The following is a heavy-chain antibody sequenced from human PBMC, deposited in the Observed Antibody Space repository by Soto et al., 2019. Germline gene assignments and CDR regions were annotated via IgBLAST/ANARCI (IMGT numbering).Heavy chain of an antibody. CDR2: ISGSGAGT. J-gene: IGHJ4*02. CDR3: AKGKVYYYTSGYSYFDY. V-gene: IGHV3-23*01. CDR1: GFTFSTYA. D-gene: IGHD3-22*01. Sequence: GGSLRLSCAASGFTFSTYAMNWVRQAPGKGLEWVSAISGSGAGTSYADSVKGRFTLSRDNSINTLYLQMSSLRAEDTAVYYCAKGKVYYYTSGYSYFDYWGQGALVTVSS.